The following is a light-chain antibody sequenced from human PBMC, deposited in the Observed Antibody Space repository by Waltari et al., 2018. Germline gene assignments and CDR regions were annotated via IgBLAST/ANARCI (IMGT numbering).Light chain of an antibody. CDR3: QQANSFPFT. V-gene: IGKV1-12*01. CDR1: QDLHTW. Sequence: DIQMTQSPSSVSASVGDRGTITCRASQDLHTWLAWYQQTPGKAPKLLIQGASSLQSGVPSRFSGSGSGTDFTLTISSLQPEDVATYYCQQANSFPFTFGPGTKVDIK. CDR2: GAS. J-gene: IGKJ3*01.